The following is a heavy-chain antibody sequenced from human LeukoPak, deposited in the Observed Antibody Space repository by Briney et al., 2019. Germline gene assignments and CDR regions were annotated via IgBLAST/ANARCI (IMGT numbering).Heavy chain of an antibody. J-gene: IGHJ6*02. Sequence: GGSLRLSCAASGFTFSNYGMHWVRQAPGKGLEWVAVISYDGSNKYYADSVKGRFTISRDNSKNTLYLQMNSLRAEDTAVYYCAKEKAVAGHGGDYYYGMDVWGQGTTVTVSS. V-gene: IGHV3-30*18. D-gene: IGHD6-19*01. CDR3: AKEKAVAGHGGDYYYGMDV. CDR2: ISYDGSNK. CDR1: GFTFSNYG.